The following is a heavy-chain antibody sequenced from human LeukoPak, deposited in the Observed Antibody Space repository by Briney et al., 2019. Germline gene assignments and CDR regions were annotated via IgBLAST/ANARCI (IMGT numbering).Heavy chain of an antibody. J-gene: IGHJ6*02. D-gene: IGHD2-8*01. CDR3: ARAPLMVYYYYYGMDV. Sequence: GGSLRLSCAASGFTVSSNCMSWVRQAPGKGLEWVSVVYSGGRTYYADSVKDRFTISKDNSKNTLYLQMNSLRAEDTAVYYCARAPLMVYYYYYGMDVWGQGTTVTVSS. V-gene: IGHV3-53*05. CDR1: GFTVSSNC. CDR2: VYSGGRT.